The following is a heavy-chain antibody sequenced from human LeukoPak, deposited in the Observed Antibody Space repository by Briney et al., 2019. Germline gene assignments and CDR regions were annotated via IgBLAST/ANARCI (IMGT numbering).Heavy chain of an antibody. D-gene: IGHD2-2*02. V-gene: IGHV3-30*02. J-gene: IGHJ4*02. CDR3: AKQIGVVPAAIRGYYFDY. Sequence: GGSLRLSCAASGFTFSSYGMHWVRQAPGKGLEWVAFIRYDGSNKYCADSVKGRFTISRDNSKNTLYLQMNSLRAEDTAVYYCAKQIGVVPAAIRGYYFDYWGQGTLVTVSS. CDR1: GFTFSSYG. CDR2: IRYDGSNK.